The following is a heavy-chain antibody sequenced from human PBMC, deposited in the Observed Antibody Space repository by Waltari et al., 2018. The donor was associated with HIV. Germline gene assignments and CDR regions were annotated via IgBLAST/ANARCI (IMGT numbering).Heavy chain of an antibody. V-gene: IGHV3-74*01. D-gene: IGHD4-4*01. CDR3: ATFPINDHSNKRLGY. CDR2: INSDGSST. CDR1: GFPFSSYW. J-gene: IGHJ4*02. Sequence: EVQLVESGGGLVQPGGSLRLSCAASGFPFSSYWMPWFRPPPGKGLVWVSRINSDGSSTTYADSVKGRFTISRDNAKNTLYLQMNSLRDEDTAVYYCATFPINDHSNKRLGYWGQGTLVTVSS.